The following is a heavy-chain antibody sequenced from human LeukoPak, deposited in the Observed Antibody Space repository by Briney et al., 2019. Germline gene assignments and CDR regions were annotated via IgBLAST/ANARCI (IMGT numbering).Heavy chain of an antibody. Sequence: PGGSLRLSCAASGFTFSSYAMSWVRQAPGKGLEWVSAISGSGGSTYYAASERGRFTIPRDNSKNTLYLQMNSLRAEDTAVYYCAKGNTDYDFLSGPTYNWFDPWGQGTLVTVSS. V-gene: IGHV3-23*01. J-gene: IGHJ5*02. CDR2: ISGSGGST. CDR3: AKGNTDYDFLSGPTYNWFDP. D-gene: IGHD3-3*01. CDR1: GFTFSSYA.